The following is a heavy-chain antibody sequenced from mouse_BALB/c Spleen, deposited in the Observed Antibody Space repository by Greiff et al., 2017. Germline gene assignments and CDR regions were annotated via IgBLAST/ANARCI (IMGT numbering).Heavy chain of an antibody. J-gene: IGHJ1*01. CDR3: AREGASRYFDV. CDR2: ISSGGSYT. Sequence: EVQLQESGGGLVKPGGSLKLSCAASGFTFSSYAMSWVRQSPEKRLEWVAEISSGGSYTYYPDTVTGRFTISRDNAKNTLYLEMSSLRSEDTAMYYCAREGASRYFDVWGAGTTVTVSS. D-gene: IGHD6-1*01. V-gene: IGHV5-9-4*01. CDR1: GFTFSSYA.